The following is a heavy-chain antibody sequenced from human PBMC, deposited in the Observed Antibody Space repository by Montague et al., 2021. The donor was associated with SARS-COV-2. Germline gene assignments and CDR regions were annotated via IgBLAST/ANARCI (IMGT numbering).Heavy chain of an antibody. CDR1: GGSFSGYY. J-gene: IGHJ6*02. V-gene: IGHV4-34*01. CDR2: INHSGST. D-gene: IGHD4-17*01. Sequence: SETLSLTCAVYGGSFSGYYWSWIRQPPGKGLEWIGEINHSGSTNYNPSLKSRVTISVDTSKNQFSLKLSSVTAADTAVYYCARGQTNGDYFYGMDVWGQGTPVTVSS. CDR3: ARGQTNGDYFYGMDV.